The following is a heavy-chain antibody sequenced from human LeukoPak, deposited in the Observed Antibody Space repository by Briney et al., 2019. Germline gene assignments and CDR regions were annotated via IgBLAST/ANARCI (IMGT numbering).Heavy chain of an antibody. CDR3: ARAGIPAAGTLDY. V-gene: IGHV1-69*01. CDR1: GGTFSSYA. Sequence: SVKVSCKASGGTFSSYAISWVRQAPGQGLEWMGGIIPIFGTTNHAQRFQGRVTITADESTSTAYMELSSLRSEDTAVYYCARAGIPAAGTLDYWGQGTLVTVSS. D-gene: IGHD6-13*01. J-gene: IGHJ4*02. CDR2: IIPIFGTT.